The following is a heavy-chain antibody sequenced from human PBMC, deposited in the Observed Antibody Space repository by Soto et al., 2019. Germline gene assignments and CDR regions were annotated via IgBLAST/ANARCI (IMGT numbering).Heavy chain of an antibody. CDR1: GFSFNEAW. CDR3: TTGSVEGI. J-gene: IGHJ6*02. V-gene: IGHV3-15*07. CDR2: IKTSAGGGAT. Sequence: EVQLVESAGGLVKPGGSLRLSCVASGFSFNEAWMNWVRQAPGEGLEWVGRIKTSAGGGATEYAAPVQVRFTISRDDSKNALYLHMNRLRTEDSAMYYCTTGSVEGIWGQGTTVTVSS. D-gene: IGHD2-15*01.